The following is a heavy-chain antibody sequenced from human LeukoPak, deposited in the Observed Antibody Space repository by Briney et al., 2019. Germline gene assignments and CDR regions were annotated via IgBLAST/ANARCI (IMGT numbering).Heavy chain of an antibody. CDR2: IIPIFGTA. CDR1: GCTFSSYA. V-gene: IGHV1-69*13. CDR3: ARAQPTPPYYNTSYYFDY. J-gene: IGHJ4*01. Sequence: ASVNVSCKASGCTFSSYAISWVRQAPGQGPEWMGGIIPIFGTANFAQKFQDSVTITADASTSTAYMELSSLRSEDTAVYYCARAQPTPPYYNTSYYFDYWGHGTLVTVSS. D-gene: IGHD3-9*01.